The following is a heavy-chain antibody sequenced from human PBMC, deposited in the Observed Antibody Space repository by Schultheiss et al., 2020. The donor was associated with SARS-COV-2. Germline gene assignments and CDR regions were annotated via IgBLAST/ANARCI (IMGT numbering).Heavy chain of an antibody. CDR1: GGSISSSSYY. D-gene: IGHD1-26*01. CDR3: ARDGGSYVSEVN. Sequence: SETLSLTCTVSGGSISSSSYYWGWIRQPPGKGLEWIGSIYHSGSTYYNPSLKSRVTISVDTSKNQFSLKLSSVTAADTAVYYCARDGGSYVSEVNWGQGTLVTVSS. J-gene: IGHJ4*02. V-gene: IGHV4-39*07. CDR2: IYHSGST.